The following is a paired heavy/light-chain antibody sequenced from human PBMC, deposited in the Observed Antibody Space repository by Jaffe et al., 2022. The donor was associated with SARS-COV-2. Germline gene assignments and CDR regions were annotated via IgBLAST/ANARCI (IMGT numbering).Light chain of an antibody. CDR2: GTS. CDR3: QQSYITPGT. CDR1: QSISNY. V-gene: IGKV1-39*01. J-gene: IGKJ1*01. Sequence: DIQMTQSPSSLSASVGDRVTITCRASQSISNYLNWYQQRAGRAPKLLIYGTSNLPSGAPSRFVGSGSGTDFTLTISSLQPEDFATYYCQQSYITPGTFGQGTKVEIK.
Heavy chain of an antibody. CDR3: ARITMTVYNWFDP. V-gene: IGHV3-53*01. Sequence: EVQLVESGGGLTQPGGSLRLSCAVSGFSVNNNHMTWVRQAPGKGLEWVSVLFAAGNIDHADSVKGRFTISRDSSKNTLYLQMNSLRAEDTAVYYCARITMTVYNWFDPWGQGTLVTVSS. J-gene: IGHJ5*02. D-gene: IGHD3-22*01. CDR2: LFAAGNI. CDR1: GFSVNNNH.